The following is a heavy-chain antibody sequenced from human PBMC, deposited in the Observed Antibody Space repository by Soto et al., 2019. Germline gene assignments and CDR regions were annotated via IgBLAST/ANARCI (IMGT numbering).Heavy chain of an antibody. J-gene: IGHJ4*02. CDR1: GYTFTSYV. CDR2: ISAYNGNT. V-gene: IGHV1-18*01. CDR3: ARGINLPPRLLAWPHFDY. D-gene: IGHD3-3*01. Sequence: APVKVSCKASGYTFTSYVISWVRQAPGQGLEWMGWISAYNGNTNYAQKLQGRVTMTTDTSTSTAYMELRSLRSDDTAVYYCARGINLPPRLLAWPHFDYWGQGPLVTVSS.